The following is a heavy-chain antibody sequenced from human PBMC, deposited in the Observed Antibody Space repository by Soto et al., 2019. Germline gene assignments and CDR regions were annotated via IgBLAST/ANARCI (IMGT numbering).Heavy chain of an antibody. D-gene: IGHD5-12*01. CDR1: GGTFSSYA. V-gene: IGHV1-69*12. CDR2: IIPIFGTA. Sequence: QVQLVQSGAEVKKPGSSVKVSCKASGGTFSSYAISWVRQAPGQGLEWMGGIIPIFGTAKYAQKFQGRVTITADESTSTAYIERGSLRSEDTAVYYCAGLLRGYSGTGDYWGQGPLVTVSS. CDR3: AGLLRGYSGTGDY. J-gene: IGHJ4*02.